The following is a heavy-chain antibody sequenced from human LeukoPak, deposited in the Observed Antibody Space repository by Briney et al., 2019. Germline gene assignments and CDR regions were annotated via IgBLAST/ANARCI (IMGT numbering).Heavy chain of an antibody. CDR1: GFTFSSYE. D-gene: IGHD3-22*01. CDR2: ISSSGSTI. Sequence: GGSLRLSCAASGFTFSSYEMNWVRQAPGKGLEWVSYISSSGSTIYYADSVKGRFTISRDNAKNSLYLQMKSLRAEDTAVYYCARETYYYDSSASRLLDYWGQGTLVTVSS. J-gene: IGHJ4*02. CDR3: ARETYYYDSSASRLLDY. V-gene: IGHV3-48*03.